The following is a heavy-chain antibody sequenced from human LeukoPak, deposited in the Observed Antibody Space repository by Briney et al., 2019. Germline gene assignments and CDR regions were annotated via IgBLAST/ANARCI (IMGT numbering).Heavy chain of an antibody. J-gene: IGHJ3*02. CDR1: GYSFTSYW. D-gene: IGHD2-21*02. V-gene: IGHV5-51*01. CDR2: IHPGDSDT. Sequence: GESLKISCKGSGYSFTSYWIGWVRQMPGKGLEWMGIIHPGDSDTRYSPSFQGQVTISADKSISTAYLQWSSLKASDTAMYYCARTVDCGGDCYMGGDAFDIWGQGTTVSVSS. CDR3: ARTVDCGGDCYMGGDAFDI.